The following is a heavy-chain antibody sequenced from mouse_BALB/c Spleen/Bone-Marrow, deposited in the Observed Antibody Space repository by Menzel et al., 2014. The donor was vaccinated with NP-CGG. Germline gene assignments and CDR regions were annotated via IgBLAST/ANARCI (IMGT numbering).Heavy chain of an antibody. Sequence: EVQLVESGGGLVQPGGSLKLSCAASGFDFRRYWMSWVRQAPGKGLEWIGEINPGSNTINYTPSLKDKFIISRDNAENTLYLQMSKVKSEDTALYYCARLGYYGWFAYWGQGTLVTVSA. CDR3: ARLGYYGWFAY. CDR1: GFDFRRYW. D-gene: IGHD2-3*01. CDR2: INPGSNTI. V-gene: IGHV4-1*02. J-gene: IGHJ3*01.